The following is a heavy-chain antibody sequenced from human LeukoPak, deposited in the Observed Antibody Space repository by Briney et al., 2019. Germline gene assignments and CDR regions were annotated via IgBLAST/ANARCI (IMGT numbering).Heavy chain of an antibody. V-gene: IGHV1-8*01. Sequence: GPVKVSCKASGYTFTSYDINWVRQATGQGLEWMGWMNPNSGNTGYAQKFQGRVTMTRNTSISTAYMELSSLRSEDTAVYYCARVVATFAAYYYYYYMDVWGKGTTVTISS. D-gene: IGHD5-12*01. CDR3: ARVVATFAAYYYYYYMDV. J-gene: IGHJ6*03. CDR2: MNPNSGNT. CDR1: GYTFTSYD.